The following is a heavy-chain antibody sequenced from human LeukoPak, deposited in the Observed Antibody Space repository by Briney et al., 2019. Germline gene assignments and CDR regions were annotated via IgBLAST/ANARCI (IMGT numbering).Heavy chain of an antibody. V-gene: IGHV4-34*01. J-gene: IGHJ5*02. CDR2: INHSGST. CDR3: ARGDPXXDFWSGYNSTAEDWFDP. CDR1: GGSFSGYY. D-gene: IGHD3-3*01. Sequence: SETLSLTCAVYGGSFSGYYWSWIRQPPGKGLEWIGEINHSGSTNYNPSLKSRVTISVDTSKNQFSLKLSSVTAADTAVYYCARGDPXXDFWSGYNSTAEDWFDPWGQGTLVTVSS.